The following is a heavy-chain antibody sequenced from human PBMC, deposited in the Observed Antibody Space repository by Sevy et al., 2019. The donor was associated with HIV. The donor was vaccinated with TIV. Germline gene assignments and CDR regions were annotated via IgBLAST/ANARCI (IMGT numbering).Heavy chain of an antibody. J-gene: IGHJ6*02. CDR1: GFTFSSYW. CDR2: IKLDGSEK. CDR3: ARDCSSTSCLWGMDV. V-gene: IGHV3-7*03. D-gene: IGHD2-2*01. Sequence: GGSLRLSCAASGFTFSSYWMSWVRQAPGKGLEWVANIKLDGSEKYYVDSVKGRFTISRDNAKNSLYLQMNSLRAKDTAVYYCARDCSSTSCLWGMDVWGQGTTVTVSS.